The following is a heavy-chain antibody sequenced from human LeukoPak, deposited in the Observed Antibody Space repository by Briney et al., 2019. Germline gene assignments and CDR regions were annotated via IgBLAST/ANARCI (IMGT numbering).Heavy chain of an antibody. CDR2: INHSGST. D-gene: IGHD2-2*01. CDR1: GGSFSGYY. J-gene: IGHJ5*02. Sequence: SETLSLTCAVYGGSFSGYYWSWIRQPPGKGLEWIGEINHSGSTNYNPSLKSRVTISVDTSKNQFSLKLSSVTAADTAVYYCARGQPWFDPWGQGTLDTVSS. CDR3: ARGQPWFDP. V-gene: IGHV4-34*01.